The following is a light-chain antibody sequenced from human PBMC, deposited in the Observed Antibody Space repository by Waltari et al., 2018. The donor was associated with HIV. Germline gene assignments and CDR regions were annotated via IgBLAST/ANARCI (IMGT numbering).Light chain of an antibody. CDR3: AAWDVNVDGL. CDR2: SNN. J-gene: IGLJ3*02. CDR1: RFNIGSNN. V-gene: IGLV1-44*01. Sequence: QSVLTQPPSAFGTPGQRVTISCSGGRFNIGSNNVNWYQQLPGTAPKLLIYSNNLRPSGVPDRFSGSKSGTSASLAISGLQSEDEAVYYCAAWDVNVDGLFGGGTKLTVL.